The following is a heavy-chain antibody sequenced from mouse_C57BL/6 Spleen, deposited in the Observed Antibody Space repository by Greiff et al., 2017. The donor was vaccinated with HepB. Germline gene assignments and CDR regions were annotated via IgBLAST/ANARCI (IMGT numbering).Heavy chain of an antibody. Sequence: VQLQQPGPELVKPGASVKLSCKASGYTFTSYWMPWVKQRPGQGLEWIGNINPSNGGTNYNEKFKSKATLTVDKSSSTAYMQLSSLTSEDSAVYYCARPQRGYGSSYAYFDYRGQGTTLTVSS. CDR3: ARPQRGYGSSYAYFDY. D-gene: IGHD1-1*01. J-gene: IGHJ2*01. CDR1: GYTFTSYW. V-gene: IGHV1-53*01. CDR2: INPSNGGT.